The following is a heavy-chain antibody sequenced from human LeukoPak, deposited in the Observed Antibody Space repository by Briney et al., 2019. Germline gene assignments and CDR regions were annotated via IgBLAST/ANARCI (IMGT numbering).Heavy chain of an antibody. CDR1: GFTVSSNY. V-gene: IGHV3-66*01. CDR2: IYSDGST. D-gene: IGHD5-18*01. CDR3: ARDQWSRVDTAMVGY. J-gene: IGHJ4*02. Sequence: PGGSLRLSCAASGFTVSSNYMSWVRQAPGKGLEWVSVIYSDGSTYYADSVKGRFTISRDNSKNTLYLQMNSLRAEDTAVYYCARDQWSRVDTAMVGYWGQGTLVTVSS.